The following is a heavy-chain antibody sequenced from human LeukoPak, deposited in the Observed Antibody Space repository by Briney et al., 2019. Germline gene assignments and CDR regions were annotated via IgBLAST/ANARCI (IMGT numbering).Heavy chain of an antibody. V-gene: IGHV3-73*01. Sequence: GGSLRLSCPASGFTFSGSAMHWVRQASGKGLEWVGRIRSKANSYATAYAASVKGRFTISRDDSKNTAYLQMNSLKTEDTAVYYCTRQGATNDYWGQGTLVTVSS. D-gene: IGHD1-26*01. CDR1: GFTFSGSA. CDR2: IRSKANSYAT. CDR3: TRQGATNDY. J-gene: IGHJ4*02.